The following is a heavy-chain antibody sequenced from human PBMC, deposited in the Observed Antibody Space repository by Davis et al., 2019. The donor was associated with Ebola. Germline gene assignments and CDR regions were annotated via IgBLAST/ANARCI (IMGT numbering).Heavy chain of an antibody. J-gene: IGHJ4*02. V-gene: IGHV3-21*01. CDR2: ISTTGSFI. CDR3: ARGVMRLAVAGAYVYDY. D-gene: IGHD6-19*01. Sequence: GGSLRLSCAASGFTVNTFAMNWVRQAAGKGLEWVSSISTTGSFINYADSVRGRFTISRDGANNSVHLQMNNLRAEDTAHYYCARGVMRLAVAGAYVYDYWGQGGLVTVSS. CDR1: GFTVNTFA.